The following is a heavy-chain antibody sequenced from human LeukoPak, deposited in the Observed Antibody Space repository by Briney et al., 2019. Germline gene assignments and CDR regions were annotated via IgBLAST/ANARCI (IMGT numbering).Heavy chain of an antibody. D-gene: IGHD5-18*01. CDR3: ATNTAMGHDAFDI. CDR1: GGSISSYY. Sequence: SETLSLTCTVSGGSISSYYWSWIRQPPGKGLEWIGYIYYSGSTNYNPSLKSRVTISVDTSKNKFSLKVNSVTAADTAVYYCATNTAMGHDAFDIWGQGTMVTVSS. V-gene: IGHV4-59*01. J-gene: IGHJ3*02. CDR2: IYYSGST.